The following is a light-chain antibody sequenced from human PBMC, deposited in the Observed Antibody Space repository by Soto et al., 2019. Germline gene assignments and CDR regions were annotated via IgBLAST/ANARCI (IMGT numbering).Light chain of an antibody. V-gene: IGLV2-14*01. CDR3: SSYTSSSTLV. CDR1: SSDVGGYNY. J-gene: IGLJ2*01. CDR2: DVS. Sequence: QSALTQPASVSGSPGQSITISCTGTSSDVGGYNYVSWYQQHPGKAPKLMIYDVSNRPSGVSNRFSGFKSGNTASLTISGLQAEDEADYYCSSYTSSSTLVFSGGMKLTVL.